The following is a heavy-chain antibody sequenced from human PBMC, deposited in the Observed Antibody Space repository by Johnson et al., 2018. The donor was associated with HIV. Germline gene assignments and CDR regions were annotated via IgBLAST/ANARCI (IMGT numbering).Heavy chain of an antibody. CDR2: IWFDGSIQ. V-gene: IGHV3-33*01. CDR1: GFTFSTYG. J-gene: IGHJ3*02. D-gene: IGHD3-22*01. CDR3: ARDWEKNSSGFYPTVMGI. Sequence: VQLVESGGGVVQPGRSLRLSCAASGFTFSTYGMHWVRQAPGRGLEWVAVIWFDGSIQYYADSVKGRFTISRDNSKNTLFLQMGSLRVEDTAVYYCARDWEKNSSGFYPTVMGIWGQGTRVTVSP.